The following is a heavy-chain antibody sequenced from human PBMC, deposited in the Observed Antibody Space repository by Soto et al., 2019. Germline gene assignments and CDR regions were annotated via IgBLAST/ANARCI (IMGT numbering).Heavy chain of an antibody. V-gene: IGHV3-53*04. CDR3: ARDRGSLDI. Sequence: GGSLRLSCVASGFVFNNNAMSWVRQAPGKGLEWVSVIYSGGSTYYADSVKGRFTISRRNSKNTLYLQMNSLRAEDTAVYYCARDRGSLDIWGQGTMVTV. J-gene: IGHJ3*02. CDR2: IYSGGST. CDR1: GFVFNNNA.